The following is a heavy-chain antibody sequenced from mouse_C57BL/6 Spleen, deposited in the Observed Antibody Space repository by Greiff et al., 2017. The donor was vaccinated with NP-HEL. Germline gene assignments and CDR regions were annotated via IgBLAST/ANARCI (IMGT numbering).Heavy chain of an antibody. CDR1: GYTFTSYW. CDR3: ESSPYDYAPAY. V-gene: IGHV1-55*01. D-gene: IGHD2-4*01. J-gene: IGHJ3*01. Sequence: VQLQQPGAELVKPGASVKMSCKASGYTFTSYWITWVKQRPGQGLEWIGDIYPGSGSTNYNEKFKSKATLTVDTSSSTAYMQLSSLTSEDSAVDYCESSPYDYAPAYWSQGTLVTVSA. CDR2: IYPGSGST.